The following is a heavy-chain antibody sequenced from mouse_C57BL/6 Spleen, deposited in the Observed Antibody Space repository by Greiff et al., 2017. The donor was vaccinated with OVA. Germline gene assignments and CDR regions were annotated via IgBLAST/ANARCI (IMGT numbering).Heavy chain of an antibody. Sequence: EVNLVESGGGLVKPGGSLKLSCAASGFTFSDYGMHWVRQAPEKGLEWVAYISSGSSTIYYADTVKGRFTISRDNAKNTLFLQMTSLRSEDTAMYYCARLTYGSSYAYAMDYWGQGTSVTVSS. CDR3: ARLTYGSSYAYAMDY. J-gene: IGHJ4*01. CDR1: GFTFSDYG. D-gene: IGHD1-1*01. CDR2: ISSGSSTI. V-gene: IGHV5-17*01.